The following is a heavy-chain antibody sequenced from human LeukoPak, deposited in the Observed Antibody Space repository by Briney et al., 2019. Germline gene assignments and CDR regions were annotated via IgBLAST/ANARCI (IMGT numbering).Heavy chain of an antibody. D-gene: IGHD5-12*01. CDR2: IKQDGSEL. Sequence: GGSLRLSCAASGFTFSNYWMGWVRQAPGKGLEWVANIKQDGSELYYVDSVKGRFTISRDTAKDSLYLQMNSLRAEDTAVYYCARYRGHSGYDLYDYWGQGTLVTVSS. CDR1: GFTFSNYW. V-gene: IGHV3-7*01. J-gene: IGHJ4*02. CDR3: ARYRGHSGYDLYDY.